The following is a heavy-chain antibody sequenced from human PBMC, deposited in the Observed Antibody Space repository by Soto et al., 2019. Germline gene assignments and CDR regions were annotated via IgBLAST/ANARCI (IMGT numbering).Heavy chain of an antibody. Sequence: HPGGSLRLSCAASGFTFSSYGMHWVRQAPGKGLEWVAVIWYDGSNKYYADSVKGRFTISRDNSKNTLYLQMNSLRAEDTAVYYCARDSPSLASPSRSLAHIYYYYYGMDVWGQGTTVTVSS. J-gene: IGHJ6*02. CDR2: IWYDGSNK. D-gene: IGHD6-6*01. V-gene: IGHV3-33*01. CDR3: ARDSPSLASPSRSLAHIYYYYYGMDV. CDR1: GFTFSSYG.